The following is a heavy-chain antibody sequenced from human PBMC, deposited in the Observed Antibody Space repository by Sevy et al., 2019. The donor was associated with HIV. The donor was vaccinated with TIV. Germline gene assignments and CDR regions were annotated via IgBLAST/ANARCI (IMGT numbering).Heavy chain of an antibody. Sequence: GGSLRLSCAASEFTVSSNYMSWVRQAPGKGLEWVSVIYSGGSPYYADSVKGRFTISRDNSQNTVYLQMNSLRAEDTAVYYCAREDIVLGEGNYYGMDVWGQGTTVTVSS. D-gene: IGHD2-15*01. CDR2: IYSGGSP. CDR1: EFTVSSNY. CDR3: AREDIVLGEGNYYGMDV. V-gene: IGHV3-53*01. J-gene: IGHJ6*02.